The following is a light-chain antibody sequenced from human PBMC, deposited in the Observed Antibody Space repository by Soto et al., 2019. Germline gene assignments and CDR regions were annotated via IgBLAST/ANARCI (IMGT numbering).Light chain of an antibody. J-gene: IGLJ2*01. CDR1: SSNIGAGYD. CDR3: QSHDSSLSGSI. CDR2: GNI. Sequence: QSVLTQTPSVSGAPGQRVTISCTGSSSNIGAGYDVNWYQQLPGTAPKLLSYGNINRPSGVPDRFSGSKSGTSASLAISGLQAEDEADYYCQSHDSSLSGSIFGGGTKVTVL. V-gene: IGLV1-40*01.